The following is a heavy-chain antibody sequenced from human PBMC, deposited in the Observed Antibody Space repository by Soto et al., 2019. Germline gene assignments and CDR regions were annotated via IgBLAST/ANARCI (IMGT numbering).Heavy chain of an antibody. Sequence: SETLSLTCAVYGGSFSGYYWSWIRQPPGKGLEWIGEINHSGSTNYNPSLKSRVTISVDTSKNQFSLKLSSVTAADTAVYYCARAPQFDAFDIWGQGTMVTV. CDR1: GGSFSGYY. J-gene: IGHJ3*02. V-gene: IGHV4-34*01. CDR3: ARAPQFDAFDI. CDR2: INHSGST.